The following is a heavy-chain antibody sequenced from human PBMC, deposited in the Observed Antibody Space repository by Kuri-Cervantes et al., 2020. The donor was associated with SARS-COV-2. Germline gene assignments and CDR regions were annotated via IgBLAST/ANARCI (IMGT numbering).Heavy chain of an antibody. CDR2: IYHSWST. V-gene: IGHV4-34*01. D-gene: IGHD4-17*01. J-gene: IGHJ4*02. CDR3: AMLYYGDYGGFDY. Sequence: AGSLILCYAVYGGSFSGYYWSWIRQTPGKGLEWIRVIYHSWSTNYNPSLQSRVTISVDKSKNQFSLKLSSVTAADTAVYYCAMLYYGDYGGFDYWGQGTLVTVSS. CDR1: GGSFSGYY.